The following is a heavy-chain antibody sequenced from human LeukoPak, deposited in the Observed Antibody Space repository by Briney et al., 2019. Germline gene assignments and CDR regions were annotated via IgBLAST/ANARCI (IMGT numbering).Heavy chain of an antibody. CDR3: ARVSYSGYGYTSPFAY. Sequence: ASVEVSCKASGYTFTSYDINWVRQATGQGLEWMGWMNPNSGNTGYVQKFQGRVTMTRNTSISTAYMELSSLRAEDTAVYYCARVSYSGYGYTSPFAYWGQGTLVTVSS. V-gene: IGHV1-8*01. CDR2: MNPNSGNT. J-gene: IGHJ4*02. CDR1: GYTFTSYD. D-gene: IGHD5-12*01.